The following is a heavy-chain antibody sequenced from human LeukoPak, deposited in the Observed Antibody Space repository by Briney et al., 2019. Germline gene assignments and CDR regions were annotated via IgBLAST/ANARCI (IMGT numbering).Heavy chain of an antibody. D-gene: IGHD2-8*01. V-gene: IGHV1-2*02. J-gene: IGHJ6*02. CDR2: INPNSGGT. CDR1: GYTFTGYY. Sequence: ASVKVSCKASGYTFTGYYMHWVRQAPGQGLEWMGWINPNSGGTNYAQKFQGRVTMTRDTSISTAYMELSRLRSDDTAVYYCARDSSCTNGVCYTGLKDVWGQGTTVTVSS. CDR3: ARDSSCTNGVCYTGLKDV.